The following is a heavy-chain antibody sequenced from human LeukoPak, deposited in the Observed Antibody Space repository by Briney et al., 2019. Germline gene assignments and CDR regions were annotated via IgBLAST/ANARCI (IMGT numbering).Heavy chain of an antibody. Sequence: ASVTVSCTASGYTFTSYAMHWVRQAPGQRLEWMGWINTGNGNTKYSQNFQGRVTITRDTSASTAYMDLSSLRFEDTAVYYCARPGYHDDAFDIWGQGTMVTVSS. J-gene: IGHJ3*02. D-gene: IGHD2-2*01. V-gene: IGHV1-3*04. CDR1: GYTFTSYA. CDR2: INTGNGNT. CDR3: ARPGYHDDAFDI.